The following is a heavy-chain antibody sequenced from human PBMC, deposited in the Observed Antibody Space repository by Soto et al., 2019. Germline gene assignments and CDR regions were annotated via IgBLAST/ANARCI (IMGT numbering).Heavy chain of an antibody. CDR3: ARNRGYENLFDP. Sequence: QVQLQESGPGLVKPSETLSLTCTVSGGSVSNDSYYWNWIRQPPGKGLEWIGYIYYSGSTTYNPSLKSRVSMSIDTSKEQFSLKLSSVTAADTAIYYCARNRGYENLFDPWGQGILVTVSS. V-gene: IGHV4-61*01. CDR1: GGSVSNDSYY. CDR2: IYYSGST. J-gene: IGHJ5*02. D-gene: IGHD3-10*01.